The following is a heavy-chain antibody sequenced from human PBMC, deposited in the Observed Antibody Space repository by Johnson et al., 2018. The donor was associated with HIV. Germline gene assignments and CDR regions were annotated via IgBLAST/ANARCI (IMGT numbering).Heavy chain of an antibody. CDR2: IKQDGSEK. CDR3: AKDQGYWGDDAFDI. Sequence: VQLVESGGGVVQPGGSLRLSCAASGFTFSSYDMHWVRQAPGKGLEWVANIKQDGSEKYYVDSVKGRFTISRDNAKNSLYLQMNNLRVEDTALYYCAKDQGYWGDDAFDIWGQGTMVTVS. D-gene: IGHD7-27*01. J-gene: IGHJ3*02. V-gene: IGHV3-7*01. CDR1: GFTFSSYD.